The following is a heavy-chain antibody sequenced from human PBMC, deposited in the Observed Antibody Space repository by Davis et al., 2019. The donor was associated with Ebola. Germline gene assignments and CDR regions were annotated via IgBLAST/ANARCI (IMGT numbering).Heavy chain of an antibody. CDR3: ARHGKWLTPGNWYFDL. Sequence: SETLSLTCSVSGGSISSDYWSWIRQPPGKGLEWIGWIYYSETTNYNPSLKSRVTLSIDTSKNQFSLKLSSVTAADTAVYYCARHGKWLTPGNWYFDLWGRGTLVTVSS. CDR1: GGSISSDY. V-gene: IGHV4-59*08. J-gene: IGHJ2*01. D-gene: IGHD5-12*01. CDR2: IYYSETT.